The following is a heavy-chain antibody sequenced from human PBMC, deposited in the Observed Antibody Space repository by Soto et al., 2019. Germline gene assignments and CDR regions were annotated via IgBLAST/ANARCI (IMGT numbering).Heavy chain of an antibody. D-gene: IGHD3-3*01. CDR3: TRDPLNYDFRSAVGYSMDV. CDR1: GFSFKNYA. V-gene: IGHV3-30-3*01. J-gene: IGHJ6*01. Sequence: PGGSLRLSCAASGFSFKNYAMHWVRQAPGKGLLEWVAFISSDGNNKFYADSVEGRLTISRDNSKNMFFLQLNSLKDEDTAVYFCTRDPLNYDFRSAVGYSMDVWGQGTTVTVSS. CDR2: ISSDGNNK.